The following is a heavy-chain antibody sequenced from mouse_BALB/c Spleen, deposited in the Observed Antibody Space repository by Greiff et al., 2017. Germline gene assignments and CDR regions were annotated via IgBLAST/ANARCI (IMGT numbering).Heavy chain of an antibody. Sequence: VQLKESVAELVRPGALVKLSCKASGFNIKDYYMHWVKQRPEQGLEWIGWIDPENGNTIYDPKFQGKASITADTSSNTAYLQLSSLTSEDTAVYYCALYGPFAYWGQGTLVTVSA. CDR1: GFNIKDYY. J-gene: IGHJ3*01. V-gene: IGHV14-1*02. CDR2: IDPENGNT. CDR3: ALYGPFAY. D-gene: IGHD1-1*02.